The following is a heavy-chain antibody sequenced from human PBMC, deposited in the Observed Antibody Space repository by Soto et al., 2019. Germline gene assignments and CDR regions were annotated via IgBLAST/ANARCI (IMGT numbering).Heavy chain of an antibody. V-gene: IGHV1-69*12. CDR3: VLCVYYYDSSGYYSYYYGMDV. D-gene: IGHD3-22*01. J-gene: IGHJ6*02. Sequence: QVQLVQSGAEVKKPGSSVKVSCKASGGTFSSYAISWVRQAPGQGLEWMGGIIPIFGTANYAQKFQGRVTITADESTSTAYMELSSLRSEDTAVYYCVLCVYYYDSSGYYSYYYGMDVWGQGTTVTVSS. CDR2: IIPIFGTA. CDR1: GGTFSSYA.